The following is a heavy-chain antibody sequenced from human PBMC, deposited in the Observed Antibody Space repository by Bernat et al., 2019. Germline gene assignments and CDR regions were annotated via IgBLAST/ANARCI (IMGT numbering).Heavy chain of an antibody. D-gene: IGHD3-9*01. Sequence: QLQLQESGPGLVKPSETLSLTCTVSGGSISSSSYYWGWIRQPPGKGLEWIGSIYYSGSTNYNPSLKSRVTISVDTSKNQFSLKLSSVTAADTAVYYCARVPPPNYDILTGYFADYYYYGMDVWGQGTTVTVSS. CDR2: IYYSGST. J-gene: IGHJ6*02. CDR3: ARVPPPNYDILTGYFADYYYYGMDV. CDR1: GGSISSSSYY. V-gene: IGHV4-39*07.